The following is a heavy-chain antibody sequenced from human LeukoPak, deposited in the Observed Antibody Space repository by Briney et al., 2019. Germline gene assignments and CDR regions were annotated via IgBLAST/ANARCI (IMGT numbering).Heavy chain of an antibody. V-gene: IGHV1-18*01. CDR1: GYTFTSYG. Sequence: ASVKVSCKASGYTFTSYGISWVGQAPGQGGEGMGWISAYNGNTNYAQKLQGRVTMTTDTSTSTAYMELRSLRSDDTAVYYCVRTLGYCSSTSCPEYFDLWGRGTLVTVSS. J-gene: IGHJ2*01. CDR2: ISAYNGNT. CDR3: VRTLGYCSSTSCPEYFDL. D-gene: IGHD2-2*01.